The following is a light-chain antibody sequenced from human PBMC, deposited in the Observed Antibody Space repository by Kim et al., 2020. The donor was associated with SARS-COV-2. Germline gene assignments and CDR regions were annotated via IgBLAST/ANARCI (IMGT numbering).Light chain of an antibody. J-gene: IGKJ1*01. CDR2: AAS. CDR1: QDIRSD. V-gene: IGKV1-6*01. Sequence: AFVGDRVTITCRASQDIRSDLGWYQQKPGTAPKLLIYAASRLQSGVPSRFSGSGSGTDFTLTISSLQPDDFATYYCLQDHNYPWTFGHGTKVDIK. CDR3: LQDHNYPWT.